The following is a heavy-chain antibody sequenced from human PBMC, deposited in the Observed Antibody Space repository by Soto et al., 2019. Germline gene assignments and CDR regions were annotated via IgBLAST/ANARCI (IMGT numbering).Heavy chain of an antibody. D-gene: IGHD6-6*01. V-gene: IGHV4-34*01. CDR1: GGSFSGYY. CDR3: ARAGGAARPRRYCYYGKDV. J-gene: IGHJ6*02. CDR2: INHSGST. Sequence: PSETLSLTCAAYGGSFSGYYWSWIRQPPGKGREWIGEINHSGSTNYNPSLKSRVTISVDTSKNQFSLKLSSVTAADTAVYYCARAGGAARPRRYCYYGKDVWGQWTTVTVSS.